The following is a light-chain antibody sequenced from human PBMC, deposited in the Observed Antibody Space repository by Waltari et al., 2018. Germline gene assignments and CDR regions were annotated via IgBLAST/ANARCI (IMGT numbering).Light chain of an antibody. Sequence: QSALTQPASVSGSPGQSITISCTGTSSDVGGYNYVSWYQQHPGKAPKLMIYDVSNRPSGVSNRFSGSKSGNTASLTISGLQAEDEADYYRSSYTSSSTPYVFGTGIKVTVL. V-gene: IGLV2-14*01. CDR2: DVS. CDR1: SSDVGGYNY. CDR3: SSYTSSSTPYV. J-gene: IGLJ1*01.